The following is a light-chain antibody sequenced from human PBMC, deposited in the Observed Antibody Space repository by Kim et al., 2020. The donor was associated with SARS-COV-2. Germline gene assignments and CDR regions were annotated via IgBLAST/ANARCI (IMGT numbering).Light chain of an antibody. CDR1: QGINSY. J-gene: IGKJ4*01. CDR3: QQLNTYPLT. CDR2: AAS. V-gene: IGKV1-9*01. Sequence: ASVGDRVTITCRASQGINSYLAWYLPKSGKAPKLLIYAASTLQSGVPSRFSGSGSGTDFTLTINSLQPEDFATYYCQQLNTYPLTFGGGTKVDIK.